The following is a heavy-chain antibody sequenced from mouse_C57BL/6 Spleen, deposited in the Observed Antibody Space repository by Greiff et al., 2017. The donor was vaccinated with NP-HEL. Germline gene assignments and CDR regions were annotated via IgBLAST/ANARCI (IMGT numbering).Heavy chain of an antibody. Sequence: VKLKQSGPELVKPGASVKISCKASGYAFSSSWMNWVKQRPGKGLEWIGRIYPGDGDTNYNGKFKGKATLTADKSSSTAYMQLSSLTSEDSAVYFCARGDSNYVDYWGQGTTLTVSS. D-gene: IGHD2-5*01. CDR2: IYPGDGDT. CDR3: ARGDSNYVDY. V-gene: IGHV1-82*01. J-gene: IGHJ2*01. CDR1: GYAFSSSW.